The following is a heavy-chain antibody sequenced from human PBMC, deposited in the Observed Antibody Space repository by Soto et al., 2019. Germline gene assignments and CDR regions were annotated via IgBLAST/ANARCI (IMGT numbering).Heavy chain of an antibody. Sequence: ASVKVSCKASGYTFTSYAMHWVRQAPGQRLEWMGWINAGNGNTKYSQKFQGRVTMTRNTSISTAYMELSSLRSEDTAVYYCARGMLWFGERNRKHNWFDPWGQGTLVTVSS. D-gene: IGHD3-10*01. CDR2: INAGNGNT. J-gene: IGHJ5*02. V-gene: IGHV1-3*01. CDR1: GYTFTSYA. CDR3: ARGMLWFGERNRKHNWFDP.